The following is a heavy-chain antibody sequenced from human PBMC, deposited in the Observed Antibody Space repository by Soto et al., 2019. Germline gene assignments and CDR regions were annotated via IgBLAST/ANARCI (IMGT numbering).Heavy chain of an antibody. CDR2: LYYSGST. D-gene: IGHD3-10*01. J-gene: IGHJ6*02. V-gene: IGHV4-61*01. CDR3: ASESREFSSSGGLDV. CDR1: GGSLNSDSYY. Sequence: QVQLQESGPGLVKPSETLSLTCTVSGGSLNSDSYYWTWIRQPPGKRLEWIGSLYYSGSTNYNPSLQSRVTISVDTSKNQFSLKVSSVTVADTAVYFCASESREFSSSGGLDVWGQGTTVTVSS.